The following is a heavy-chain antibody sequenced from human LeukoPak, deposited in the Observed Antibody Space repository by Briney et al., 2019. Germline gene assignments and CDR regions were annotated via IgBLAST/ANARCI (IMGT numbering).Heavy chain of an antibody. Sequence: SGTLSLTCTVSGGSISSSSYYWGWIRQPPGKGLEWIGSIYYSGSTYYNPSLKSRVTISVDTSKNQFPLKLSSVTAADTAVYYCASLEMATIDIDYWGQGTLVTVSS. J-gene: IGHJ4*02. V-gene: IGHV4-39*06. CDR1: GGSISSSSYY. D-gene: IGHD5-24*01. CDR2: IYYSGST. CDR3: ASLEMATIDIDY.